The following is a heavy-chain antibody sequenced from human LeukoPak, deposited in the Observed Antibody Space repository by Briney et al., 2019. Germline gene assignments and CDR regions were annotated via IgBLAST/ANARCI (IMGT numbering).Heavy chain of an antibody. CDR3: ASDTKRGYSYGSPTDGFDI. Sequence: PGGSLRLSCAAFGLTFSSYSMNWVRQSPGKGLEWVSSISSSSSYIYYADSVRGRFTISRDNAKNSLYLQMNSLRAEDTAVYYCASDTKRGYSYGSPTDGFDIWGQGTMVTVSS. J-gene: IGHJ3*02. D-gene: IGHD5-18*01. V-gene: IGHV3-21*01. CDR2: ISSSSSYI. CDR1: GLTFSSYS.